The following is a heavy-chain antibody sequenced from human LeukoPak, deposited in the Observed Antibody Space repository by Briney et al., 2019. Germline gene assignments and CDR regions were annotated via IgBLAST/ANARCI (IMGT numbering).Heavy chain of an antibody. V-gene: IGHV5-51*01. D-gene: IGHD6-13*01. Sequence: GESLKISCKGSGYSFTSYWIGWVRQMPGKGLEWMGIIYPGDSDTRYSPSFQGQVTISADKPISTAYLQWSSLKASDTAMYYCARSSSSAGRYYYYYYGMDVWGQGTTVTVSS. CDR3: ARSSSSAGRYYYYYYGMDV. J-gene: IGHJ6*02. CDR1: GYSFTSYW. CDR2: IYPGDSDT.